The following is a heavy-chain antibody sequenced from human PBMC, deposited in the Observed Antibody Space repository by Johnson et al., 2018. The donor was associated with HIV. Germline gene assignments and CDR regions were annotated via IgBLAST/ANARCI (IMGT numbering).Heavy chain of an antibody. CDR3: ARDLAIGGRTDAFDI. J-gene: IGHJ3*02. V-gene: IGHV3-11*04. D-gene: IGHD6-6*01. CDR2: ISSSGTII. CDR1: TFTFSDYY. Sequence: QVQLVESGGGLVKPGGSLRLSCAVSTFTFSDYYMSWIRQAPGKGLEWVSYISSSGTIIYYADSVKGRFTISWDNAKNSLYLQMSSLRAEDTAVYYCARDLAIGGRTDAFDIWGQGTMVTVSS.